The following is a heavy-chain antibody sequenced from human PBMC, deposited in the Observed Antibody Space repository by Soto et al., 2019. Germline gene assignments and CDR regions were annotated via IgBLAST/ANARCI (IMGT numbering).Heavy chain of an antibody. CDR2: IWYDGSNK. CDR3: ARNAPYYDILTGYYTLDY. D-gene: IGHD3-9*01. Sequence: QVHLVESGGGVVQPGRSLRLSCAASGFTFSSYGMHWVRQAPGKGLEWVAVIWYDGSNKYYADSVKGRFTISRDNSKNTLYLQMNSLRAEDTAVYYCARNAPYYDILTGYYTLDYWGKGTLVTVSS. V-gene: IGHV3-33*01. J-gene: IGHJ4*02. CDR1: GFTFSSYG.